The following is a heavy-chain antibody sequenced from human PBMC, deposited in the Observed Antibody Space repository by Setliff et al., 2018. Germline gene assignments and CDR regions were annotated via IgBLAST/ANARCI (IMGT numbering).Heavy chain of an antibody. CDR2: ISGSGGST. CDR1: GFTFNNYA. D-gene: IGHD6-13*01. CDR3: AKDGSGSYDYLDY. V-gene: IGHV3-23*01. Sequence: GGSLRLSCAASGFTFNNYAMTWVRQAPGKGLEWDSSISGSGGSTYYADSVKGRFTISRDNSKNTLYLQMNSLRAEDTAVYYCAKDGSGSYDYLDYWGQGTLVTVSS. J-gene: IGHJ4*02.